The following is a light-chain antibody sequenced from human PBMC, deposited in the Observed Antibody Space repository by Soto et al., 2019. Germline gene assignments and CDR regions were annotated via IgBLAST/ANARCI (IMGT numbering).Light chain of an antibody. CDR3: QQRSNWPPT. Sequence: EIVLTQYPATLSLSPGERATLACRASQNVWHDLVCYHQKRGQDPRLLIYSASNRATGLPARFSGSGSGTDFTRTISFLEHVDCAAYYFQQRSNWPPTFGGGTKVEI. V-gene: IGKV3-11*01. J-gene: IGKJ4*01. CDR1: QNVWHD. CDR2: SAS.